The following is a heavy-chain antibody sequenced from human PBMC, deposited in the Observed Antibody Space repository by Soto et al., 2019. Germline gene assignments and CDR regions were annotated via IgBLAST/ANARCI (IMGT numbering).Heavy chain of an antibody. J-gene: IGHJ6*02. D-gene: IGHD2-15*01. V-gene: IGHV3-15*07. CDR1: GFTFSNAW. CDR2: IKSKTDGGIT. Sequence: GGSLRLSCAASGFTFSNAWMNWVRQAPGKGLEWVGRIKSKTDGGITDYAAPVKGRFTISRDDSKNTLYLQMNSLKTEDTAVYYAVVVVATDYYYGMDVWGQGTTVTVSS. CDR3: VVVVATDYYYGMDV.